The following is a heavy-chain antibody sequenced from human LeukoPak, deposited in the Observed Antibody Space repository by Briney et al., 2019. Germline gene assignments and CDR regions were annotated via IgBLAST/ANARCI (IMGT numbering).Heavy chain of an antibody. CDR3: SEEGLAAKPSVLVF. Sequence: PGGSLRLSCAASGFTFSDYGMHWVRPDTRKGLEWVAFIRYDGSNKYYGDSVKGRSTISRDNSKIAVYMQMKSRRADDNAVYYCSEEGLAAKPSVLVFWGQGTLGTVSS. CDR1: GFTFSDYG. J-gene: IGHJ4*02. V-gene: IGHV3-30*02. CDR2: IRYDGSNK. D-gene: IGHD2-15*01.